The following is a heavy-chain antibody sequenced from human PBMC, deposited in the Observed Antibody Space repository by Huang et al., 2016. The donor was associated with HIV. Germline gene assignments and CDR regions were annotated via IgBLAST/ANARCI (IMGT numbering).Heavy chain of an antibody. D-gene: IGHD3-22*01. J-gene: IGHJ4*02. V-gene: IGHV3-23*01. CDR2: VSNSASSR. CDR1: GFSFSSSA. CDR3: AKDLVTYDSSGSV. Sequence: EVHLLESGGGLVQPGGSLRLSCAASGFSFSSSAMGWVRQGPGGGLEWVSTVSNSASSRHYSDSVRGRFTISRDNSKDTLYLQMNSLRAEDTALYYCAKDLVTYDSSGSVWGQGTLVTVSS.